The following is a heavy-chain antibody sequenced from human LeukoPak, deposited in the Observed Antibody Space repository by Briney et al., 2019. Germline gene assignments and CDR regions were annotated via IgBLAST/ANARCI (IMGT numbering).Heavy chain of an antibody. V-gene: IGHV1-69*04. J-gene: IGHJ5*02. CDR2: IIPILGIA. D-gene: IGHD6-13*01. CDR3: ARGIAAAWFDP. Sequence: SVKVSCKASGGTFSSYAISWVRQAPGQGLEWMGRIIPILGIANYAQKFQGRVTITTDESTSTAYMELSSLRSEDTAVYYCARGIAAAWFDPWGQGTLVTVSS. CDR1: GGTFSSYA.